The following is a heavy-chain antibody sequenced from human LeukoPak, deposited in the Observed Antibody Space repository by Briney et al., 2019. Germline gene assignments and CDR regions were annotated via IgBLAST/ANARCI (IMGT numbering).Heavy chain of an antibody. J-gene: IGHJ4*02. D-gene: IGHD6-19*01. CDR2: IIPIFGTA. Sequence: SVKVSCKASGGTFSSYAISWVRQAPGQGLEWMGGIIPIFGTANYTQKFQGRVTITADESTSTAYTELSSLRSEDTAVYYCARARSRGWYGGHYYFDYWGQGTLVTVSS. V-gene: IGHV1-69*01. CDR1: GGTFSSYA. CDR3: ARARSRGWYGGHYYFDY.